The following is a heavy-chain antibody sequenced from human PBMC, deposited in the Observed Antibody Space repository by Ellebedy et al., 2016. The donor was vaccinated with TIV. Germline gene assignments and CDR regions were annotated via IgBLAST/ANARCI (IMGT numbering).Heavy chain of an antibody. CDR1: GFTFSTYA. D-gene: IGHD6-19*01. J-gene: IGHJ4*02. V-gene: IGHV3-23*01. Sequence: PGGSLRLSCEASGFTFSTYAMSWVRQAPGKGLEWVSALSGGGETTFYADSLKGRFTISRDNSRNTLYLQMNSLKAEDTAVYVCAKSSGSDWYGPDYWGQGTLVTVSS. CDR3: AKSSGSDWYGPDY. CDR2: LSGGGETT.